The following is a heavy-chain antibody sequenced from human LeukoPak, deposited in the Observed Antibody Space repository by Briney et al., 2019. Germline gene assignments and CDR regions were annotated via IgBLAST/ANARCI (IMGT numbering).Heavy chain of an antibody. CDR3: ARVRDIVVVVAATRALNWFDP. J-gene: IGHJ5*02. CDR2: IYHSGST. Sequence: SETLSLTCTVSGYSISSGYYWGWIRQPPGKGLEWIGSIYHSGSTYYNPSLKSRVTISVDTSKNQFSLKLSSVTAADTAVYYCARVRDIVVVVAATRALNWFDPWGQGTLVTVSS. CDR1: GYSISSGYY. V-gene: IGHV4-38-2*02. D-gene: IGHD2-15*01.